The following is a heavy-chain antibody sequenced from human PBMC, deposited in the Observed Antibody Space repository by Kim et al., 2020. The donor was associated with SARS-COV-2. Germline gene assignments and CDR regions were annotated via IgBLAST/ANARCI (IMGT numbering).Heavy chain of an antibody. D-gene: IGHD2-2*03. V-gene: IGHV3-7*03. Sequence: GGSLRLSCVASGFIIRTYWMTWVRQPPGKGLEWVGNIKEDGSEAYYADSVKGRFTISRDNSKNTLYLQMSSLRADDTAVYYCMKGGWGWIWDHWGQGTRVTGSS. J-gene: IGHJ4*02. CDR2: IKEDGSEA. CDR3: MKGGWGWIWDH. CDR1: GFIIRTYW.